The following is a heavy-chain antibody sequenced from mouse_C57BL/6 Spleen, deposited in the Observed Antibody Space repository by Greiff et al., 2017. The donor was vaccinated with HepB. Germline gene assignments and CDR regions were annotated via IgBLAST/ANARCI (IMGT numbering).Heavy chain of an antibody. Sequence: EVQLQESGPGMVKPSQSLSLTCTVTGYSITSGYDWHWIRHFPGNKLEWMGYISYSGSTNYNPSLKSRISITHDTSKNHFFLKLNSVTTEDTATYYCAREGYDYDGFAYWGQGTLVTVSA. J-gene: IGHJ3*01. V-gene: IGHV3-1*01. D-gene: IGHD2-4*01. CDR3: AREGYDYDGFAY. CDR1: GYSITSGYD. CDR2: ISYSGST.